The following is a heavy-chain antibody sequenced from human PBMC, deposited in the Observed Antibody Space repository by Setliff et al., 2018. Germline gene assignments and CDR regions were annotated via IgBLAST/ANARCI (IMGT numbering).Heavy chain of an antibody. CDR3: ARAGMASLNRKGVFEY. Sequence: ASVKVSCKASGYTFTRYGISWLRQAPGQGPEWMGIINIGGGSASYAQKFQDRVTMTRDTSTSTVYWEVTSLRSEDTAVYYCARAGMASLNRKGVFEYWGQGTLVTVSS. CDR2: INIGGGSA. CDR1: GYTFTRYG. D-gene: IGHD3-10*01. V-gene: IGHV1-46*01. J-gene: IGHJ4*02.